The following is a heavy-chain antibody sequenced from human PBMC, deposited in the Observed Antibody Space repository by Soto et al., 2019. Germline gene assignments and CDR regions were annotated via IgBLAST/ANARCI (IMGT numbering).Heavy chain of an antibody. CDR2: IYPSVSS. CDR3: AREKVGTTFFDT. J-gene: IGHJ4*02. V-gene: IGHV4-38-2*02. D-gene: IGHD2-21*02. Sequence: SETLSLTCSVSGFAISRGYYSSWVRQPPGKGLEWIGSIYPSVSSYHDPSLATRLGLSIDASKNQFTLNLTSVTAADTAFYFCAREKVGTTFFDTWGQGIQVTVSS. CDR1: GFAISRGYY.